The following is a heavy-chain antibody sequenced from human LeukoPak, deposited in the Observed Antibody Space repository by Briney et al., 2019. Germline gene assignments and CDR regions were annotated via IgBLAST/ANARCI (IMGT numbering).Heavy chain of an antibody. V-gene: IGHV3-23*01. CDR3: ANYDFWSGYYYDY. J-gene: IGHJ4*02. CDR2: LSGSGGST. CDR1: GFTFSTYG. D-gene: IGHD3-3*01. Sequence: GGTLRLSCTASGFTFSTYGMTWVRQAPGKGLEWVSSLSGSGGSTYYADSVKGRFTISRDNSKNTLYLQMNSLRAEDTAVYYCANYDFWSGYYYDYWGQGTLVTVSS.